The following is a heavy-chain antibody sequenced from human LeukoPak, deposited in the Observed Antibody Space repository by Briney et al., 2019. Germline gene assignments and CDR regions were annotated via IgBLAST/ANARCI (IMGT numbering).Heavy chain of an antibody. V-gene: IGHV3-7*01. D-gene: IGHD1-1*01. J-gene: IGHJ4*02. CDR3: ARDMRRDLAGTTGKADY. CDR1: GFTFSSYW. Sequence: GGSLRLSCAASGFTFSSYWMSWVRQAPGKGLEWVTNIKQDGSEKYYVDSVKGRFTISRDNAKNSLYLQMNSLRAEDTAVYYCARDMRRDLAGTTGKADYWGQGTLVTVSS. CDR2: IKQDGSEK.